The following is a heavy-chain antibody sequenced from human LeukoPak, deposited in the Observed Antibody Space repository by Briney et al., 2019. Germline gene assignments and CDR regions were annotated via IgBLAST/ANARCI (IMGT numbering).Heavy chain of an antibody. D-gene: IGHD4-17*01. J-gene: IGHJ6*03. CDR2: ISSSGSTI. CDR1: GFTFSDYY. CDR3: AKATTVTPPVKYMDV. Sequence: PGGSLRLSCAASGFTFSDYYMSWIRQAPGKGLEWVSYISSSGSTIYYADSVKGRFTISRDNSKNTLYLQMNSLKTEDTAVYYCAKATTVTPPVKYMDVWGKGTTVTVSS. V-gene: IGHV3-11*04.